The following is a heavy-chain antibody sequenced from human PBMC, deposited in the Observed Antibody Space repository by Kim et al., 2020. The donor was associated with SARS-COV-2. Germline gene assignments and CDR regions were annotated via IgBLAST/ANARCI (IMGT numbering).Heavy chain of an antibody. J-gene: IGHJ4*02. V-gene: IGHV3-23*01. CDR2: ISDSGDAT. D-gene: IGHD5-12*01. CDR3: AKDSPVATV. Sequence: GGSLRLSCAASGFTFSTYGMSWVRQAPGEGLEWVSSISDSGDATYYADSVKGRFTISRDDSKNTLYLQMNSLRAEDAAVYYCAKDSPVATVWGQGTLVT. CDR1: GFTFSTYG.